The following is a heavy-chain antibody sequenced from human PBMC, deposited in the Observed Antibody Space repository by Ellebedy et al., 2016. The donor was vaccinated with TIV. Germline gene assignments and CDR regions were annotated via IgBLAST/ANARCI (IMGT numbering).Heavy chain of an antibody. J-gene: IGHJ6*02. CDR1: GGTFSNYA. CDR2: IIPILGIA. V-gene: IGHV1-69*04. D-gene: IGHD3-3*01. CDR3: ATDGIRFLVWVYKYGLDV. Sequence: AASVKVSCKASGGTFSNYAISWVRQAPGQGLEWMGRIIPILGIANYAQDFQGRVTITADRSTSTVFMELSSLTSEDTAVYYRATDGIRFLVWVYKYGLDVWGQGTTVTASS.